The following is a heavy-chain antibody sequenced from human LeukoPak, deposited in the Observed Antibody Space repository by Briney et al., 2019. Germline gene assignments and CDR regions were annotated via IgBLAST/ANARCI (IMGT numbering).Heavy chain of an antibody. D-gene: IGHD3-22*01. V-gene: IGHV3-53*01. CDR2: IYSGGST. J-gene: IGHJ4*02. CDR3: ARGGGDSSGYCYETLRS. Sequence: PGGSLRLSCAASGFTVSSNYMSWVRQAPGKGLEWVSVIYSGGSTYYADSVKGRFTISRDNSKNTLYLQMNSLRAEGTAVYYCARGGGDSSGYCYETLRSWGQGTLVTVSS. CDR1: GFTVSSNY.